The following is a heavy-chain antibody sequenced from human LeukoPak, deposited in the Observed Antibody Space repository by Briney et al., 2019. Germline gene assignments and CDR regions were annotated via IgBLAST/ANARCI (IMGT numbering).Heavy chain of an antibody. CDR3: ARDLQGTQYGIVGATYYYYYYMDV. Sequence: AASVKVSCKASGYTFTGYYMHWVRQAPGQGLEWMGWTNPNSGGTNYAQKFQGRVTMTRDTSISTAYMELSRLRSDDTAVYYCARDLQGTQYGIVGATYYYYYYMDVWGKGTTVTISS. V-gene: IGHV1-2*02. CDR2: TNPNSGGT. D-gene: IGHD1-26*01. CDR1: GYTFTGYY. J-gene: IGHJ6*03.